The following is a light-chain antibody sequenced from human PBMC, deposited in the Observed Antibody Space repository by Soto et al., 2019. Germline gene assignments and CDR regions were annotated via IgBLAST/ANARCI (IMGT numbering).Light chain of an antibody. CDR2: DAS. V-gene: IGKV1-5*01. J-gene: IGKJ1*01. Sequence: IQITQSPSTLSASVGDRVTITCRASQSISSWLAWYQQKPGKAPKLLIYDASSFESGVPSRFSGSGSGTEFTLTISSLQPDDFATYYCQQYNSYSGTFGQGTKVDIK. CDR3: QQYNSYSGT. CDR1: QSISSW.